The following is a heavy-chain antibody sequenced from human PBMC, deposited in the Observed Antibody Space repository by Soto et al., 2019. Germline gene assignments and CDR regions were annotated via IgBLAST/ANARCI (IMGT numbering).Heavy chain of an antibody. CDR3: AKDSTTMIVVVITDYYFDY. J-gene: IGHJ4*02. D-gene: IGHD3-22*01. Sequence: GGSLRLSCAASGFTFSSYAMSWVRQAPGKGLEWVSAISGSGGSTYYADSVKGRFTISRDNSKNTLYLQMSSLRAEDTAVYYWAKDSTTMIVVVITDYYFDYWGQGTLVTVSS. V-gene: IGHV3-23*01. CDR1: GFTFSSYA. CDR2: ISGSGGST.